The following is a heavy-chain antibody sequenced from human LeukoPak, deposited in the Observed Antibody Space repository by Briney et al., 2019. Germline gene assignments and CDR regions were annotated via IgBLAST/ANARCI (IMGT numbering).Heavy chain of an antibody. CDR3: ARDGASSGYATLDY. Sequence: GGSLRLSCAASGFTFSSYAMHWDRQAPGKGLEWVAVISYDGSNKYYADSVKGRFTISRDNSKNTLYLQMNSLRAEDTAVYYCARDGASSGYATLDYWGQGTLVTVSS. CDR1: GFTFSSYA. CDR2: ISYDGSNK. D-gene: IGHD5-12*01. V-gene: IGHV3-30*04. J-gene: IGHJ4*02.